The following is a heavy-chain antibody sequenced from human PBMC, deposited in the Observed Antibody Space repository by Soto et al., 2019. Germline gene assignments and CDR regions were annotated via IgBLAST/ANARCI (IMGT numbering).Heavy chain of an antibody. J-gene: IGHJ4*02. CDR1: GFSLSTTGVG. CDR3: AHRPSYCSGGSCYSGFDY. V-gene: IGHV2-5*02. Sequence: QITLKESGPTLVKPTQTLTLTCTFSGFSLSTTGVGVGWIRQPPGKALEWLALIYCDDDKRYSPSLKSRLTITKDTSKNQVVLTMTNMDTVDTATYYCAHRPSYCSGGSCYSGFDYWGQGTLVTVSS. CDR2: IYCDDDK. D-gene: IGHD2-15*01.